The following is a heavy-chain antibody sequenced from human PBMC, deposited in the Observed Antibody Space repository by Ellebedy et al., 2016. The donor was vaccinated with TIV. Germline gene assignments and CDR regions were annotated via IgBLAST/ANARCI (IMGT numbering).Heavy chain of an antibody. Sequence: GESLKISCAASGFILSNYGVHWVRQAPGKGLEWVALIWFDGSKQYYADSVKGRFTISRDNAKNTLYLQMDSLRVEDTAVYYCGKERWGLGDYWGQGTLVTVSS. CDR2: IWFDGSKQ. V-gene: IGHV3-33*03. J-gene: IGHJ4*02. D-gene: IGHD7-27*01. CDR3: GKERWGLGDY. CDR1: GFILSNYG.